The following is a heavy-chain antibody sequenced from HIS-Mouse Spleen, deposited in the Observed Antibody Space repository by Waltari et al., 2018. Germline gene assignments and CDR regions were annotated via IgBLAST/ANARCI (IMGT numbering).Heavy chain of an antibody. CDR2: IYYSGST. CDR1: GGPITSSSYY. Sequence: QLQLQESGLGLVKPSETLSLTCPVSGGPITSSSYYWGWIRQPPGKGLEWIGSIYYSGSTYYNPSLKSRVTISVDTSKNQFSLKLSSVTAADTAVYYCAREIPYSSSWYDWYFDLWGRGTLVTVSS. V-gene: IGHV4-39*07. CDR3: AREIPYSSSWYDWYFDL. D-gene: IGHD6-13*01. J-gene: IGHJ2*01.